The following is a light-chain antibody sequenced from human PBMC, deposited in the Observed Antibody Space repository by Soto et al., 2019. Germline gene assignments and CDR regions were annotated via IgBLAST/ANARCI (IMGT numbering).Light chain of an antibody. Sequence: AIQLTQSPSSLSASVGDRVTITCRASQGISSALAWYQQKPGKAPKLLMYDASSLERVVPSRFSGSGSGTDFTLTISSLQPEDFATYSGQQFNSYPLTVGGGTVVEIK. CDR1: QGISSA. CDR3: QQFNSYPLT. J-gene: IGKJ4*02. V-gene: IGKV1-13*02. CDR2: DAS.